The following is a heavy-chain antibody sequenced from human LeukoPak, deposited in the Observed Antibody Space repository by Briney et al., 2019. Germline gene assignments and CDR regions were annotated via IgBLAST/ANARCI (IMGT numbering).Heavy chain of an antibody. J-gene: IGHJ6*02. Sequence: GASVKVSCKASGGTFSSYAISWVRQAPGQGPEWMGGIIPIFGTANYAQKLQGRVTITADESTSTAYMELSSLRSEDTAVYYCAKDKDGHFMSWVYGMDVWGQGTTVTVSS. D-gene: IGHD6-13*01. V-gene: IGHV1-69*13. CDR2: IIPIFGTA. CDR1: GGTFSSYA. CDR3: AKDKDGHFMSWVYGMDV.